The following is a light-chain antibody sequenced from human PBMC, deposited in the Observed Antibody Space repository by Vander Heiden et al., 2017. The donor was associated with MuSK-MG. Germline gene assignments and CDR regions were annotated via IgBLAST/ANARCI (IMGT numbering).Light chain of an antibody. J-gene: IGLJ2*01. Sequence: QSALTQPRSVSGSPGQSVTISCTGTSSDVGGYNYVSWYQQHPGKATKLMVYAVSGRPSGVPDRFSGSKSSNTASLTISGLQAEDEADYFCCSYAGNSVVFGGGTKLTVL. CDR3: CSYAGNSVV. V-gene: IGLV2-11*01. CDR2: AVS. CDR1: SSDVGGYNY.